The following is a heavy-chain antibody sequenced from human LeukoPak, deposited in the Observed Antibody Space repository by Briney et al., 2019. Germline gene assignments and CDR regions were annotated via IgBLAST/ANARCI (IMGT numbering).Heavy chain of an antibody. CDR1: GYSFTSYW. V-gene: IGHV5-51*01. J-gene: IGHJ4*02. D-gene: IGHD3-10*01. Sequence: GESLKISCKGSGYSFTSYWIGWVRQMPGEGLEWMGIIYPGDSDTRCSPSFQGQVTISADKSISTAYLQWSSLKASDTAMYYCARLFDYYGSGSEKRGYFDYWGQGTLVTVSS. CDR3: ARLFDYYGSGSEKRGYFDY. CDR2: IYPGDSDT.